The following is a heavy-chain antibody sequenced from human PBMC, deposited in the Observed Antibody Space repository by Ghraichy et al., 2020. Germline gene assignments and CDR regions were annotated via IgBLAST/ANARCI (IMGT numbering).Heavy chain of an antibody. CDR1: GFTFSSYA. Sequence: GGSLRLSCAASGFTFSSYAMSWVRQAPGKGLEWVSAISGSGGSAYYADSVKGRFTISRDNSKNTLYLQMNSLRAEDTAVYYCAKSRYCSSTSCYTYGMDVWGRGTTVTVSS. V-gene: IGHV3-23*01. J-gene: IGHJ6*02. D-gene: IGHD2-2*02. CDR3: AKSRYCSSTSCYTYGMDV. CDR2: ISGSGGSA.